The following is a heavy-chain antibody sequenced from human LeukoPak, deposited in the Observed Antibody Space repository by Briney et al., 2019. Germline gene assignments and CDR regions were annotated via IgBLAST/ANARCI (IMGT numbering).Heavy chain of an antibody. D-gene: IGHD3-10*01. CDR3: AKLKGWYGEGYFDY. V-gene: IGHV3-53*01. J-gene: IGHJ4*02. Sequence: GGSLRLSCAASGFAVSSNYMSWVPQAPGKGLEWVSVIYSDGRTYYADSVKGRFTISRDISKNTLFLQMTSLRAEDTAVYYCAKLKGWYGEGYFDYWGQGALVTVSS. CDR1: GFAVSSNY. CDR2: IYSDGRT.